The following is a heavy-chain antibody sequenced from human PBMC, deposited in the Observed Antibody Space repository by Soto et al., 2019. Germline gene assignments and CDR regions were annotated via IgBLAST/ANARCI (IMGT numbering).Heavy chain of an antibody. Sequence: QVQLLESGGGVVQPGRSLRLSCAGSGFSFSSYTMHWVRQAPGKGLEWVALISFDSSNKYYAASVKGRFSISRDNSKNTVFLQMDSLRPDDTALYYCARDRLRLGELSLIGYFDYWGEGTLVTVSS. J-gene: IGHJ4*02. CDR3: ARDRLRLGELSLIGYFDY. CDR2: ISFDSSNK. D-gene: IGHD3-16*02. CDR1: GFSFSSYT. V-gene: IGHV3-30*01.